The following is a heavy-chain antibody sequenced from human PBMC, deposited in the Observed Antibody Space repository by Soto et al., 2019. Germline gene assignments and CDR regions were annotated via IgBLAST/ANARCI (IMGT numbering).Heavy chain of an antibody. CDR2: ISAYNGNT. CDR3: ARDLGQQPVDY. D-gene: IGHD6-13*01. CDR1: GYTFTSYG. J-gene: IGHJ4*02. V-gene: IGHV1-18*01. Sequence: QVQLVQSGAEVKKPGASVKVSCKASGYTFTSYGITWVRQAPGQGLEWMGWISAYNGNTNYAQKRQGRVTMTTDTSTSTAYRGLRSLRSDDTAVYYCARDLGQQPVDYWGQGTLVTVSS.